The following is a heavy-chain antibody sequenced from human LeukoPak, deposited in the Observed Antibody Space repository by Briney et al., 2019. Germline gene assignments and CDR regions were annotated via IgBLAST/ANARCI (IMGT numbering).Heavy chain of an antibody. Sequence: GGSLRLSCAASGFTFSSYGMHWVRQAPGKGLEWVAFIRYDGSNKYYADSVKGRFTISRDNSKNTLYLQMNSLRAEDTAVYYCARDPLDGDYPAYIDYWGQGTLVTVSS. D-gene: IGHD4-17*01. CDR2: IRYDGSNK. CDR3: ARDPLDGDYPAYIDY. CDR1: GFTFSSYG. V-gene: IGHV3-30*02. J-gene: IGHJ4*02.